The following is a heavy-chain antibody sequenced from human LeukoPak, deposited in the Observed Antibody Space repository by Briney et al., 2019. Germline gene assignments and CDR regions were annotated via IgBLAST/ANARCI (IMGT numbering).Heavy chain of an antibody. CDR2: IWSDGTHK. CDR3: AKSNSESQTTVGN. D-gene: IGHD1-26*01. Sequence: GGSLRLSCAASGFTFNTYGMHWVRQAPGKGLEWVAVIWSDGTHKYYSDSVKGRFTISRDNSKNTLYLEMNSLRVEDTAMYYCAKSNSESQTTVGNWGQGTLVTVSS. J-gene: IGHJ4*02. V-gene: IGHV3-33*06. CDR1: GFTFNTYG.